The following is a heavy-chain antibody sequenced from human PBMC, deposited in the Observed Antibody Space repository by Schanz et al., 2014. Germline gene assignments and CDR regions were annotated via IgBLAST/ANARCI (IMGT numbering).Heavy chain of an antibody. J-gene: IGHJ5*01. D-gene: IGHD3-10*01. CDR2: VSSDGNND. CDR1: GFTFSTHA. Sequence: VQLVESGGGVVQPGRSLRLSCAASGFTFSTHAMHWVRQAPGKGLEWVALVSSDGNNDYYTDSVKGRFTISRDNSKNTVQLQMNSLRAEDTAGYYRAKQHIVRGVIFLNWFESWGQGTLVTVSS. V-gene: IGHV3-30*18. CDR3: AKQHIVRGVIFLNWFES.